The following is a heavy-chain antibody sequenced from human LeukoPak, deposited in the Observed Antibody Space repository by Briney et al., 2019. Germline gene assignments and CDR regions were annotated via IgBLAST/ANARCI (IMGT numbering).Heavy chain of an antibody. CDR2: ISGSGGST. CDR3: AKGSRDRDYYGSSGYYHDY. D-gene: IGHD3-22*01. CDR1: GFTFSSYA. J-gene: IGHJ4*02. V-gene: IGHV3-23*01. Sequence: PGGSLRLSCAASGFTFSSYAMSWVRQAPGKGLEWVSAISGSGGSTYYADSVKGRFTISRDNSKKTLYLQMNSLRAEDTAVYFCAKGSRDRDYYGSSGYYHDYWGQGTLVTVSS.